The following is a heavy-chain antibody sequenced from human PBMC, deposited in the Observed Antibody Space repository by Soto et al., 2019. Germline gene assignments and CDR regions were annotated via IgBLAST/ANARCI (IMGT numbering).Heavy chain of an antibody. CDR3: ARQRGCDY. V-gene: IGHV3-7*01. J-gene: IGHJ4*02. CDR1: GVTFSGYS. Sequence: EVQLVESGGGLVQPGGSLRLSCAASGVTFSGYSMSWVRQAPGKGLEWVANIKQDGSEKDYVASVKGRFTISRDNAKNSVYLQMNSLRADDTAVYYCARQRGCDYWGQGTLVTVSS. D-gene: IGHD1-1*01. CDR2: IKQDGSEK.